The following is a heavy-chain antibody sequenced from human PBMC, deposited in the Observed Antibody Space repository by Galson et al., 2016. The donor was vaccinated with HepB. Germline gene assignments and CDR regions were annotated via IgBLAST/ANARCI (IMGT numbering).Heavy chain of an antibody. D-gene: IGHD3-10*01. J-gene: IGHJ4*01. CDR2: INHLGSP. Sequence: SETLSLTCAVYGGTFNAYYWNWIRQPPGKGLEWIGEINHLGSPKYNPSLESRITIPVDTSKSQFSLKLSSVTAADPAVYYCARFEGSGSYFVDQWGQGTLVTVSS. CDR3: ARFEGSGSYFVDQ. CDR1: GGTFNAYY. V-gene: IGHV4-34*01.